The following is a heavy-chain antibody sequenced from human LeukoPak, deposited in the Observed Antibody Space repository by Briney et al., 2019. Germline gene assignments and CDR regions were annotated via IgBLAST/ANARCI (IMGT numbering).Heavy chain of an antibody. CDR2: ISYDGSDK. CDR3: AKGVTAMAPYNWFDP. V-gene: IGHV3-30*04. J-gene: IGHJ5*02. Sequence: PGGSLRLSCAASGFTFSSYAMYWVRQAPGKGLEWVAVISYDGSDKFYADSVKGRFTISRDNSKNTLYLQMNSLRAEDTAVYYCAKGVTAMAPYNWFDPWGQGTLVTVSS. CDR1: GFTFSSYA. D-gene: IGHD5-18*01.